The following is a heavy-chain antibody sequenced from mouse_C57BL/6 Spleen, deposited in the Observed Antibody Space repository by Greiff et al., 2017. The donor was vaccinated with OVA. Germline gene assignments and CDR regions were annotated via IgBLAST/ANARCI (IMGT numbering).Heavy chain of an antibody. CDR2: IHPNSGST. CDR3: ARAFTTVVATEDYLDY. Sequence: VQLQQPGAELVKPGASVKLSCKASGYTFTSYWMHWVKQRPGQGLEWIGMIHPNSGSTNYNEKFKSKATLTVDKSSSTAYMQLSSLTSEDSAVYYCARAFTTVVATEDYLDYWGQGTTLTVSS. D-gene: IGHD1-1*01. J-gene: IGHJ2*01. CDR1: GYTFTSYW. V-gene: IGHV1-64*01.